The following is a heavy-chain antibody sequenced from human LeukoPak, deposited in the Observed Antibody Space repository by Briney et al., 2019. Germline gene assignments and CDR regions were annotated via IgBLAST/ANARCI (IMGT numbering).Heavy chain of an antibody. D-gene: IGHD3-16*02. V-gene: IGHV3-21*04. CDR1: GFTFSSYS. Sequence: PGGPLRLSCAPSGFTFSSYSMNWVRQAPGKGLEWVSSISSSRSYIYYADSVKGRFNISRQNSKNTVYLQMNSLRVEDTALYYCAKLYYDYVWGSYRYYFFDDWGQGTLVTVSS. CDR2: ISSSRSYI. J-gene: IGHJ4*02. CDR3: AKLYYDYVWGSYRYYFFDD.